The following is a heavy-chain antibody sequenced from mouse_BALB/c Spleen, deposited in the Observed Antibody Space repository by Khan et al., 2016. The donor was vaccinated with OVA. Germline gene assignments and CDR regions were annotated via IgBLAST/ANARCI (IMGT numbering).Heavy chain of an antibody. J-gene: IGHJ3*01. CDR2: IFPNTGGT. CDR1: GYTFTDYN. V-gene: IGHV1S29*02. Sequence: VQLQQPGPELVKPGASVKISCKASGYTFTDYNMDWVKQSQGESLEWIGYIFPNTGGTDYNQKFKTKATLTVDSSSSTAYMELRSLTSEDSAVYYCARSGYGSFAYWGQGTLVTVSA. CDR3: ARSGYGSFAY. D-gene: IGHD1-2*01.